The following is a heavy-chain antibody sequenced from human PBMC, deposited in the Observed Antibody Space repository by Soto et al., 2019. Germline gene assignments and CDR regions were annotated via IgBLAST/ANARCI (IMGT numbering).Heavy chain of an antibody. CDR3: AKCILVNWNYDAFHI. J-gene: IGHJ3*02. CDR2: ITASGGTT. V-gene: IGHV3-23*01. CDR1: GFTFSSYS. D-gene: IGHD1-7*01. Sequence: EVKLLESGGGLVQPGGSLRLSCAASGFTFSSYSMSWVRQAPGKGLEWVSHITASGGTTYYADSVKGRFTISRDSSRSTLYLQMNSLRAEDTALYYCAKCILVNWNYDAFHIWGQGTMVTVSS.